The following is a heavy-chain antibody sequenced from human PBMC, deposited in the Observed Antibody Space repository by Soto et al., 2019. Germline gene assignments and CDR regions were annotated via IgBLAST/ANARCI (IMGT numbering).Heavy chain of an antibody. V-gene: IGHV3-23*01. J-gene: IGHJ6*02. D-gene: IGHD4-17*01. Sequence: GGSLRLSCAASGFTFSSYAMSWVRQAPGKGLEWVSAISGSGGSTYYADSVKGRFTISRDNSKHTLYLQMNSLRAEDTAVYYCAKDAPDDYGDYQSYYYYGMDVWGQGTTVTVSS. CDR2: ISGSGGST. CDR1: GFTFSSYA. CDR3: AKDAPDDYGDYQSYYYYGMDV.